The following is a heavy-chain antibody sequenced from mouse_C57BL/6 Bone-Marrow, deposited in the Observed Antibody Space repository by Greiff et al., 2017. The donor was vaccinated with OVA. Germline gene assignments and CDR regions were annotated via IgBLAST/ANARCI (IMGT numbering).Heavy chain of an antibody. Sequence: LFNPLFSLKLSCASSGFTFSDYGMHWVRQAPEKGLEWVAYISSGSSTIYYADTVKGRFTISRDNAKNTLFLQMTSLRSEDTAMYYCARPYGNYYYYAMDYWGQGTSVTVSS. D-gene: IGHD2-1*01. CDR1: GFTFSDYG. V-gene: IGHV5-17*01. CDR2: ISSGSSTI. J-gene: IGHJ4*01. CDR3: ARPYGNYYYYAMDY.